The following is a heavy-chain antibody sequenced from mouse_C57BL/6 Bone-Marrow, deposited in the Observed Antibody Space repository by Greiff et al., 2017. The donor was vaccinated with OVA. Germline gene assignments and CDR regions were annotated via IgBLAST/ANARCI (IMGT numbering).Heavy chain of an antibody. CDR3: VRRALYGSSVYYYAMDY. V-gene: IGHV10-3*01. J-gene: IGHJ4*01. D-gene: IGHD1-1*01. Sequence: EVQLQESGGGLVQPKGSLKLSCAASGFTFNTYAMHWVRQAPGQGLEWVARIRCTSSNYASYYADSVKDRFTISRADSQSMLYLQMNSLTTEDTAMYYCVRRALYGSSVYYYAMDYWGQGTSVTVSS. CDR2: IRCTSSNYAS. CDR1: GFTFNTYA.